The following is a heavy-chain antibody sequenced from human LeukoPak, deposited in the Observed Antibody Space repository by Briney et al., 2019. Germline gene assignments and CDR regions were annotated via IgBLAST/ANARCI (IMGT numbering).Heavy chain of an antibody. V-gene: IGHV1-18*01. CDR1: SYTFSSYG. CDR3: ARDVAVVPADYYYYYGMDV. J-gene: IGHJ6*02. Sequence: ASVKVSCKASSYTFSSYGTTWVRQGPGQGLEWMGWISPYNGNTKYGQKFQGRVTMTTDTSTSTAYMELRSLRSDDTAVYYCARDVAVVPADYYYYYGMDVWGQGTSVTVS. CDR2: ISPYNGNT. D-gene: IGHD2-2*01.